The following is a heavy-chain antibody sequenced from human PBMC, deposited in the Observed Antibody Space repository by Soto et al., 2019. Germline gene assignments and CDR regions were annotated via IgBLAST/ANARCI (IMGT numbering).Heavy chain of an antibody. CDR1: GFTFDDYA. CDR3: AKDFVSGDYVSNAFDI. CDR2: ISWNSGSI. V-gene: IGHV3-9*01. D-gene: IGHD4-17*01. J-gene: IGHJ3*02. Sequence: EVQLVESGGGLVQPGRSLRLSCAASGFTFDDYAMHWVRQAPGKGLEWVSGISWNSGSIGYADSVKGRFTISRDNAKNSLYLQMRRLRAEDTALYYCAKDFVSGDYVSNAFDIWGQGTMVTVSS.